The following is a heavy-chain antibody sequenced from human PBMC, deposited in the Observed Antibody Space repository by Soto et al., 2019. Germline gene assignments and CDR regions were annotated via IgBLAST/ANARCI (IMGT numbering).Heavy chain of an antibody. CDR3: ARDLGVTPVYWTYYYYGMDV. CDR1: GGSFSGYY. CDR2: INHSGST. Sequence: QVQLQQWGAGLLKPSETLSLTCAVYGGSFSGYYWSWIRQPPGKGLEWIGEINHSGSTNYNPSLKSRVTISVDTSKNQFSLKLSSVTAADTAVYYCARDLGVTPVYWTYYYYGMDVWGQGTTVTVSS. D-gene: IGHD1-26*01. J-gene: IGHJ6*02. V-gene: IGHV4-34*01.